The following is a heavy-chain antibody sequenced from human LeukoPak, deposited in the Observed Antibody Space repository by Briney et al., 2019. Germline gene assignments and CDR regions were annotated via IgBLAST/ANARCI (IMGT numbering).Heavy chain of an antibody. V-gene: IGHV4-61*02. CDR2: IYTSGST. Sequence: PSETLSLTCTVSGGSISSGSYYWSWIRQPAGKGLEWIGRIYTSGSTNYNPSLKSRVTISVDTSKNQFSLKLSSVTAADTAVHYCAREPGGVAAAGTLDYWGQGTLVTVSS. D-gene: IGHD6-13*01. CDR3: AREPGGVAAAGTLDY. CDR1: GGSISSGSYY. J-gene: IGHJ4*02.